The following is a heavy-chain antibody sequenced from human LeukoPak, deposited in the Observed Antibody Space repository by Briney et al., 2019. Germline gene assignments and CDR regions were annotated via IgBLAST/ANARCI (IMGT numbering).Heavy chain of an antibody. J-gene: IGHJ4*02. V-gene: IGHV1-18*01. CDR1: GYTFTNYG. Sequence: GASVKVSCKASGYTFTNYGITWVRQAPGQGLEWMGWISGYNGNTNYAQNFQGRVTMTTDTSTSTAYMELSRLRSDDTAVYYCARDNYYDSSGPPDYWGQGTLVTVSS. D-gene: IGHD3-22*01. CDR2: ISGYNGNT. CDR3: ARDNYYDSSGPPDY.